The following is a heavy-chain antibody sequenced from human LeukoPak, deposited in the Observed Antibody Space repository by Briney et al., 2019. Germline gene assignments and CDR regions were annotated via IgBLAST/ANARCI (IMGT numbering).Heavy chain of an antibody. CDR1: GGSISSNSAY. CDR2: IYYSGST. J-gene: IGHJ4*02. Sequence: SETLSLTCTVSGGSISSNSAYWGWIRQPPGTGLEWIGSIYYSGSTNYNPSLKSRVTISVDTSKNHFSLRLSSVTAADTAVYYCARRSGFLDYWSQGTLVTVSS. V-gene: IGHV4-39*01. CDR3: ARRSGFLDY.